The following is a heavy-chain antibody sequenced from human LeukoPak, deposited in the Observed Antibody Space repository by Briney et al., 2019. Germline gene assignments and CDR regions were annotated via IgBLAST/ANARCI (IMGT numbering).Heavy chain of an antibody. D-gene: IGHD2-2*01. V-gene: IGHV1-69*05. CDR3: ASGGWGYCSSTACSQYFRH. CDR1: GCTFTNYA. J-gene: IGHJ1*01. CDR2: VIPVFGTA. Sequence: SVTVSFTASGCTFTNYAISWVRQAPGQGLEWMGGVIPVFGTANYAQKFQGRVTITTDASTSTTYMELSSLTSEDTAVYYCASGGWGYCSSTACSQYFRHWGQGTLVTVCS.